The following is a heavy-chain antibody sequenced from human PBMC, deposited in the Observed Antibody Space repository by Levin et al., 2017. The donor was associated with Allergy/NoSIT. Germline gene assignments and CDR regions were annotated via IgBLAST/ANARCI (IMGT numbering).Heavy chain of an antibody. CDR1: GGTFSSYA. CDR2: IIPIFGTA. Sequence: SVKVSCKASGGTFSSYAISWVRQAPGQGLEWMGGIIPIFGTANYAQKFQGRVTITADESTSTAYMELSSLRSEDTAVYYCARDRCTNGVCYRDFDYWGQGTLVTVSS. V-gene: IGHV1-69*13. D-gene: IGHD2-8*01. CDR3: ARDRCTNGVCYRDFDY. J-gene: IGHJ4*02.